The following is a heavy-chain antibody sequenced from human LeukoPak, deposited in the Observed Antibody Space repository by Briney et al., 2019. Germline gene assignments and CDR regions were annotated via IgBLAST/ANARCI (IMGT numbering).Heavy chain of an antibody. Sequence: PSETLSLTCTVSGGSISSSSYYWDWIRQSPGKGLEWIGNIYSGGSTYYTPSLKSRVTISVDTSKNQFSLKLSSVTAADTAVYYCGRQSGYSYGPLHYWGQGTLVTVSS. CDR1: GGSISSSSYY. CDR2: IYSGGST. CDR3: GRQSGYSYGPLHY. J-gene: IGHJ4*02. V-gene: IGHV4-39*01. D-gene: IGHD5-18*01.